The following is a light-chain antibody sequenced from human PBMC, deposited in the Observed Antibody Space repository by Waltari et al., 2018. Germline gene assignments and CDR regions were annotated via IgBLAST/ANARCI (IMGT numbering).Light chain of an antibody. J-gene: IGLJ3*02. CDR2: RNN. CDR3: AAWDDSLSGRV. V-gene: IGLV1-47*01. Sequence: QSVLTQPPSASGTPGQRVTISCSGSSSNIGSNYVYWYQQLPGTAPKLLIYRNNQRPSGGPDRFPGSKSGTSAALAISGLRSEEEADYYCAAWDDSLSGRVFGGGTKLTVL. CDR1: SSNIGSNY.